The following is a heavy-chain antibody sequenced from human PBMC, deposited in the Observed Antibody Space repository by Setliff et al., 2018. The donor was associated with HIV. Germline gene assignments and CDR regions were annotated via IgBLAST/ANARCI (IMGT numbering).Heavy chain of an antibody. J-gene: IGHJ4*02. CDR3: ARDPVEGYYDSSGPDY. Sequence: SETLSLTCTVSGGSISGGSYYWSWIRQPAGKGLEWIGRIYPRGSTNYNPSLKSRVTISVDTSKNQFSLKLSSVTAADTAVYYCARDPVEGYYDSSGPDYWGQGTLVTVSS. V-gene: IGHV4-61*02. D-gene: IGHD3-22*01. CDR1: GGSISGGSYY. CDR2: IYPRGST.